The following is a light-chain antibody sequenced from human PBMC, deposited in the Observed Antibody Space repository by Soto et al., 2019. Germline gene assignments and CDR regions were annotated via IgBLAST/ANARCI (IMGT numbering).Light chain of an antibody. J-gene: IGLJ1*01. CDR2: SNN. CDR1: SSNIGAGYD. Sequence: QSVLTQPPSVSGAPGQRVTISCTGSSSNIGAGYDVHWYQRLPGTAPKVLIYSNNNRPSGVPDRFSGSKSGTSASLAITGLPAEDQADYYCQSFDSSLSGSYVFGTGTKLTVL. V-gene: IGLV1-40*01. CDR3: QSFDSSLSGSYV.